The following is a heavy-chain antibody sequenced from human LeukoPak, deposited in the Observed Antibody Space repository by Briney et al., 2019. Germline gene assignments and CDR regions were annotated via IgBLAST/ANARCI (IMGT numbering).Heavy chain of an antibody. J-gene: IGHJ4*02. D-gene: IGHD3-22*01. V-gene: IGHV3-21*01. Sequence: GGSLRLSCAASGFTFSSYSMNWVRQAPGKGLEWVSSISSSSSYIYYADSVKGRFTISRDNSKNTLYLQMNSLRAEDTAVYYCARGPRDYYDSSGIDYWGQGTLVTVSS. CDR2: ISSSSSYI. CDR1: GFTFSSYS. CDR3: ARGPRDYYDSSGIDY.